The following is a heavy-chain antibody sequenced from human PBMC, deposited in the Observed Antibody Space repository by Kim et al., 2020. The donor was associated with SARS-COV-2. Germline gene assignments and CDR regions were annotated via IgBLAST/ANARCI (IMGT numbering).Heavy chain of an antibody. CDR3: ARDEALLWFGERMDV. J-gene: IGHJ6*02. CDR1: GFTFSSYG. V-gene: IGHV3-33*01. D-gene: IGHD3-10*01. Sequence: GGSLRLSCAASGFTFSSYGMHWVRQAPGKGLEWVAVIWYDGSNKYYADSVKGRFTISRDNSKNTLYLQMNSLRAEDTAVYYCARDEALLWFGERMDVWGQGTTVTVSS. CDR2: IWYDGSNK.